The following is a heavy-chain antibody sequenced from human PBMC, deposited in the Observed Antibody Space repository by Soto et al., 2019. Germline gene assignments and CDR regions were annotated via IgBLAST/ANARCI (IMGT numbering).Heavy chain of an antibody. Sequence: EKQLVESGGALAQPGGSLRLSCVGSGFTFSIYALTWVRQAPGKGLEWVSLITNNGDTTFFGDSVKGRFSISRDNSMNILYLQLENLRAEDTAVYYCAMSAGYGGAFDVWGQGTMVAVSS. CDR3: AMSAGYGGAFDV. D-gene: IGHD5-12*01. CDR1: GFTFSIYA. V-gene: IGHV3-23*04. J-gene: IGHJ3*01. CDR2: ITNNGDTT.